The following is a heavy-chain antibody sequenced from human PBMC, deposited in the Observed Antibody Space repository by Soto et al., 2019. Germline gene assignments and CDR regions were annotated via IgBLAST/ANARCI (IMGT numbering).Heavy chain of an antibody. Sequence: GGALGLSCAASGFTFRLYAMGWVRQAPGKGLEWVSTISGGGGSTYYADSAQGRFTVSRDNSKNILYLQMNSLRAEDTAVYYCANDRSRYSSGWHDWFDPCGQGTLVTVSP. CDR1: GFTFRLYA. CDR3: ANDRSRYSSGWHDWFDP. V-gene: IGHV3-23*01. CDR2: ISGGGGST. J-gene: IGHJ5*02. D-gene: IGHD6-19*01.